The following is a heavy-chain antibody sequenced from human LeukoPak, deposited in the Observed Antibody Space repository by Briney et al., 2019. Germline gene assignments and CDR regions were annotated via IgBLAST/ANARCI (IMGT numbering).Heavy chain of an antibody. CDR1: GYSISSGYY. D-gene: IGHD2-2*01. V-gene: IGHV4-38-2*02. CDR2: TYHSGST. Sequence: PSETLSLTCTVSGYSISSGYYWGWIRQPPGKGLEWIGSTYHSGSTYYNPSLKSRVTISVDTSKNQFSLKLSSVTAADTAVFYCARFTGYCSGTSCYPNAFDIWGQGTMVTVSS. CDR3: ARFTGYCSGTSCYPNAFDI. J-gene: IGHJ3*02.